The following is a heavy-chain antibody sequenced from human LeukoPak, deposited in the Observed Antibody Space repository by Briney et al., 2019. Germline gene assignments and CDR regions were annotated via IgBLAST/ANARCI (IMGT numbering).Heavy chain of an antibody. CDR2: IIPIFGTA. Sequence: SVKVSCKAPGGTFSSYAISWVRQAPGQGLEWMGRIIPIFGTANYAQKFQGRVTITADESTSTAYMELSSLRSEDTAVYYCAREEYVWGSYRVYYFDYWGQGTLVTVSS. J-gene: IGHJ4*02. D-gene: IGHD3-16*02. CDR3: AREEYVWGSYRVYYFDY. CDR1: GGTFSSYA. V-gene: IGHV1-69*13.